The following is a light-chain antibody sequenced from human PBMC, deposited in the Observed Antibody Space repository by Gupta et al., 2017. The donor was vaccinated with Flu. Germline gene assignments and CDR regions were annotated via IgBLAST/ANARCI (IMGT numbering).Light chain of an antibody. J-gene: IGKJ1*01. CDR1: QSVSSSY. V-gene: IGKV3-20*01. Sequence: EIVLTQSPGTLSLSPGERATLSCRASQSVSSSYLAWYQQKPGQAPRLLIYGATGRATGTPDRFSGRGSGTDFTLTISRLEPEDFAVYYCQQYGASPGTFGQGTKVEIK. CDR2: GAT. CDR3: QQYGASPGT.